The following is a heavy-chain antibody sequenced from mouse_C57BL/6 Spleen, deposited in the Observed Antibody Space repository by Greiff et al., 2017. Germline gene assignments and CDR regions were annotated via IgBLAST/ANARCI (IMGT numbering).Heavy chain of an antibody. Sequence: VQLQQSGPELVKPGASVKMSCKASGYTFTDYYMNWVKQSHGKSLEWIGDINPNNGGTSYNQKFKGKATLTVDKSSSTAYMELRSLTSEDSAVYYCARGGGELGLAMDYWGQGTTLTVSS. V-gene: IGHV1-26*01. CDR2: INPNNGGT. CDR3: ARGGGELGLAMDY. J-gene: IGHJ2*01. D-gene: IGHD3-1*01. CDR1: GYTFTDYY.